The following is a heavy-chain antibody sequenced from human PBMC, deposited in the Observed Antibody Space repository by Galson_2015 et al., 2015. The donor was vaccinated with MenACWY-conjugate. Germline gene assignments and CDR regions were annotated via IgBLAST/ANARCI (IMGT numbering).Heavy chain of an antibody. D-gene: IGHD4-17*01. CDR1: GFTFSSYG. J-gene: IGHJ3*02. CDR3: ARGPRYGAFDI. V-gene: IGHV3-30*03. CDR2: ISYDGSNK. Sequence: SLRLSCAASGFTFSSYGMHWVRQAPGKGLEWVAVISYDGSNKYYADSVKGRFTISRDNSKNTLYLQMNSLGAEDTAVYYCARGPRYGAFDIWGQGTMVTVSS.